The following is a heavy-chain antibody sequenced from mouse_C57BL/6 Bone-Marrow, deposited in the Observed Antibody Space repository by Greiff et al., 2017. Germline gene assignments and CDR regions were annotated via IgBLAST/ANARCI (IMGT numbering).Heavy chain of an antibody. CDR1: GYTFTDHI. V-gene: IGHV1-11*01. CDR3: AITTVVADYAMDY. D-gene: IGHD1-1*01. CDR2: IYPVSGET. Sequence: QVQLKESGAELASPGASVTLSCKASGYTFTDHIMNWVKKRPGQGLEWIGRIYPVSGETNYNQKFMGKATFSVDRSSSTVYMVLNSLTSEDPAVYYCAITTVVADYAMDYWGQGTSVTVSS. J-gene: IGHJ4*01.